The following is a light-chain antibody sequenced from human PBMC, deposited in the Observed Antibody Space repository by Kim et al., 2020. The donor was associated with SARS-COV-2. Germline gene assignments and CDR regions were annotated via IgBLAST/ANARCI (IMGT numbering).Light chain of an antibody. CDR3: HQRRYWPAT. CDR2: DVS. J-gene: IGKJ2*01. CDR1: QRVGTD. V-gene: IGKV3-11*01. Sequence: EVVLTQSPVTLSLSPGETVTLSCWASQRVGTDIVWYQNKPGQAPTVVIYDVSNRATGITGRFSGSGSGTDFTPTISSREREDFAVYYSHQRRYWPATFGQGKKLEI.